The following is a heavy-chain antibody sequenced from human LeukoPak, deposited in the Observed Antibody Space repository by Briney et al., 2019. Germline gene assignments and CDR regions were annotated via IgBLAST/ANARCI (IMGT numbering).Heavy chain of an antibody. J-gene: IGHJ4*02. V-gene: IGHV4-59*01. D-gene: IGHD6-19*01. CDR2: IYYSGSP. CDR3: ARSRQPYSSGWYCY. Sequence: PSETLSLTCTVPGVSHSSYHWSWLRQPPGTGLECIGYIYYSGSPHYHPSLKSRVTISVDTSKNQFSLKLSSVTAADTAVYYCARSRQPYSSGWYCYWGQGTLVTVSS. CDR1: GVSHSSYH.